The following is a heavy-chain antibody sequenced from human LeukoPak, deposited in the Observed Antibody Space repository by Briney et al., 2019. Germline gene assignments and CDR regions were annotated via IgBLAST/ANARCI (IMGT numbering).Heavy chain of an antibody. Sequence: ASVKVSCKASGYTFTSYAMHWVRQAPGQRLEWMGWINAGNGNTKYSQKFQGRVTITRDTSASTAYMELSSLRSEDAAVYYCARDSGSGNNDYWGQGTLVTVSS. J-gene: IGHJ4*02. CDR1: GYTFTSYA. CDR3: ARDSGSGNNDY. D-gene: IGHD1-26*01. CDR2: INAGNGNT. V-gene: IGHV1-3*01.